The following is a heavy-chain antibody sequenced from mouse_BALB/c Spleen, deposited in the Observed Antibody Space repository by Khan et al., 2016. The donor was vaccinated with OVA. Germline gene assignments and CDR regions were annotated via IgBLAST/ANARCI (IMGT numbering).Heavy chain of an antibody. D-gene: IGHD1-1*01. CDR1: GYTFTSYW. V-gene: IGHV1S41*01. CDR2: IGPGSSNA. J-gene: IGHJ4*01. Sequence: DLVKPGASVKLSCKASGYTFTSYWINWIKQRPGQGLEWIGRIGPGSSNAYYNDMFKDKATLTVDTSSNTAYIQLSSLSSEDSVVYFCASENYYGRSCYAMDYWGQGTSVTVSA. CDR3: ASENYYGRSCYAMDY.